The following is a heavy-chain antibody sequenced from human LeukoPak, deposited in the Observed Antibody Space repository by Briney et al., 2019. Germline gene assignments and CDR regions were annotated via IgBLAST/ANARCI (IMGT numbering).Heavy chain of an antibody. J-gene: IGHJ4*02. Sequence: GESLKISCKGSGYSFTSYWIGWVRQMPGKGLEWMVIIYPGDSDTRYSPSFQGQVTISADKSISTAYLQWSSLKASDTAMYYCARHGRKKGLLWFGDRSSYFDYWGQGTLVTVSS. CDR1: GYSFTSYW. CDR2: IYPGDSDT. D-gene: IGHD3-10*01. CDR3: ARHGRKKGLLWFGDRSSYFDY. V-gene: IGHV5-51*01.